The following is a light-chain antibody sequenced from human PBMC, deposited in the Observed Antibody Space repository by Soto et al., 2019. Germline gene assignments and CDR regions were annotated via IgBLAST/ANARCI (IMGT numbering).Light chain of an antibody. CDR3: QQYGSSPIT. CDR2: GAS. J-gene: IGKJ5*01. Sequence: EMVLTQSPATLSLSPMEIATVSCRASQSVSSYLAWFQQKPGQAPRLLIYGASSRATGISDRFSGSGSGTDFTLTISRLEPEDFAVYYCQQYGSSPITFGQGTRLEIK. CDR1: QSVSSY. V-gene: IGKV3-20*01.